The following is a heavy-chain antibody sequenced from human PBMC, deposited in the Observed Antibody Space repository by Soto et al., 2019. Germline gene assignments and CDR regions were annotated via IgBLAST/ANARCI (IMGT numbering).Heavy chain of an antibody. CDR3: AGMPYTSGIRFDP. Sequence: PSETLSLTCKMSGDSYSTSTYSWSWIRQPPGKALQWIGFIYQSGVTSYNPSLASRVSISLDRSSNQCSLKLKSVTAADTAVYFCAGMPYTSGIRFDPWGPGTLVTVSS. CDR2: IYQSGVT. J-gene: IGHJ5*02. V-gene: IGHV4-30-2*01. CDR1: GDSYSTSTYS. D-gene: IGHD6-19*01.